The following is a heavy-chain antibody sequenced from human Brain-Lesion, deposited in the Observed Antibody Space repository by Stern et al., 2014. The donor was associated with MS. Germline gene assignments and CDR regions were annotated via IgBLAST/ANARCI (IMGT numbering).Heavy chain of an antibody. D-gene: IGHD4-17*01. Sequence: QVQLQESGPGLVKPSQTLSLTCTVSGGPISSHSYYWSWIRQHAGKGLEWIGRIYASGNTNYNPSLKSRVSISVDTSKNQLSLRLSSVTASDTAVYYCARDYGDLEFDLWGQGTLVTVSS. CDR3: ARDYGDLEFDL. J-gene: IGHJ4*02. CDR2: IYASGNT. CDR1: GGPISSHSYY. V-gene: IGHV4-61*02.